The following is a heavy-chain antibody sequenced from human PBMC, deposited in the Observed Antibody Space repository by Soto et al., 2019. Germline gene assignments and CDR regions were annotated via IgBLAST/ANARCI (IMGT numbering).Heavy chain of an antibody. CDR2: LFPHWNT. Sequence: AETLSLTFTLSLGYVDTLPWRSVRQPAGKGLGWIGRLFPHWNTDYSPSLKSRVTLSVDTSKNQISLNLTSVTAADMAVYYCAREGPHPASNFAIGIQLSSFDRWAQG. J-gene: IGHJ5*02. V-gene: IGHV4-4*07. CDR3: AREGPHPASNFAIGIQLSSFDR. D-gene: IGHD1-1*01. CDR1: LGYVDTLP.